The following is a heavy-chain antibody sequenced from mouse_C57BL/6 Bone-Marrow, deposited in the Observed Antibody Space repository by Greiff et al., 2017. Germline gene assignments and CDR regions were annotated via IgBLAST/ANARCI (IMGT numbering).Heavy chain of an antibody. CDR2: IYPGDGDT. V-gene: IGHV1-82*01. Sequence: VQLQQSGPELVKPGASVKISCKASGYAFSSSWMNWVKQRPGKGLEWIGRIYPGDGDTNYNGKFKGKATLTADKSSSTAYMQLSSLPSEDSAVYFCALGYFDVWGTGTTVTVSS. CDR1: GYAFSSSW. J-gene: IGHJ1*03. CDR3: ALGYFDV.